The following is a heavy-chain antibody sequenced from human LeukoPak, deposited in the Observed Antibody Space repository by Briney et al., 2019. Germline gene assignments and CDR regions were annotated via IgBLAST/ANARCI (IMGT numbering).Heavy chain of an antibody. CDR1: GYTFTGYY. V-gene: IGHV1-2*06. CDR3: ARSIPPYYDILTGYGPLY. CDR2: INPNSGGT. D-gene: IGHD3-9*01. Sequence: ASVKVSCKASGYTFTGYYMQWVRQAPGQGLEWMGRINPNSGGTNYAQKFQGRVTMTRDTSISTAYMELSRLRSDDTAVYYCARSIPPYYDILTGYGPLYWGQGTLVTVSS. J-gene: IGHJ4*02.